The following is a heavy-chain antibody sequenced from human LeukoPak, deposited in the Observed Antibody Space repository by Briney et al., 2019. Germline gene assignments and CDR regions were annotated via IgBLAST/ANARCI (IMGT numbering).Heavy chain of an antibody. V-gene: IGHV4-39*01. D-gene: IGHD5-24*01. CDR1: GGSISGSSYY. Sequence: SETLSLICTVSGGSISGSSYYWGWIRQPPGEDLEWIGSIYYSGSTYYNPSLKSRVTISVDTSKNQFSLKLSSVTAADTAVYYCARHLDGYNGFDPWGQGTLVTVSS. CDR2: IYYSGST. J-gene: IGHJ5*02. CDR3: ARHLDGYNGFDP.